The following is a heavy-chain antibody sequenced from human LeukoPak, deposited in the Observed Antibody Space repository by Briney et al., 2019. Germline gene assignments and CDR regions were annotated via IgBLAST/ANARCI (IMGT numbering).Heavy chain of an antibody. CDR3: ARRPAGNFDY. J-gene: IGHJ4*02. V-gene: IGHV4-39*01. CDR2: IYYSGST. D-gene: IGHD6-13*01. Sequence: SETLSLTCTVSGGSISSSSYYWGWIRQPPGKGLEWIGSIYYSGSTYYNPSLKSRVTISVDTSKNQFSLKLSSVTAADTAVYYCARRPAGNFDYWGQGTLVTVSS. CDR1: GGSISSSSYY.